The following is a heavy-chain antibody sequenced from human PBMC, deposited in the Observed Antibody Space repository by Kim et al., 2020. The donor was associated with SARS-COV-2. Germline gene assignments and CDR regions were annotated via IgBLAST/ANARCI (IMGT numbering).Heavy chain of an antibody. CDR1: GGTFSSYA. CDR3: ARAYTIVGAILGNYYYGMDV. J-gene: IGHJ6*02. D-gene: IGHD1-26*01. CDR2: IIPIFGTA. Sequence: SVKVSCKASGGTFSSYAISWVRQAPGQGLEWMGGIIPIFGTANYAQKFQGRVTITADESTSTAYMELSSLRSEDTAVYYCARAYTIVGAILGNYYYGMDVWGQGTTVTVSS. V-gene: IGHV1-69*13.